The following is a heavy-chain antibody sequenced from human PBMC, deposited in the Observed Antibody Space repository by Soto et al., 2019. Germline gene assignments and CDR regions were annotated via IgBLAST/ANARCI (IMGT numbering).Heavy chain of an antibody. J-gene: IGHJ6*02. V-gene: IGHV3-30*18. Sequence: QVQLVESGGGVVQPGRSLRLSCAASGFTFSSYGMHWVRQAPGKGLEWVAVISYDGSNKYYADSVKGRFTISRDNSKNTLYLQMNSLRAEDTAVYYCAKDLWFGEWYYYYGMDVWGQGTTVTVSS. CDR1: GFTFSSYG. D-gene: IGHD3-10*01. CDR3: AKDLWFGEWYYYYGMDV. CDR2: ISYDGSNK.